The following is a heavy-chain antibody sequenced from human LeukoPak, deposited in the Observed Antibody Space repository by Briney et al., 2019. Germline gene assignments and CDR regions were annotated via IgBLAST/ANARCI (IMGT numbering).Heavy chain of an antibody. CDR3: ARVLTGSWDWFDP. Sequence: GGSLRLSCAAPGFTLNGYWMHWVRQAPGKGLVWVSRINSDGSRTNYADSVKGRFTISRDNAKNTLNLQMSSLRAEDTAVYYCARVLTGSWDWFDPWGQGTLVTVSS. V-gene: IGHV3-74*01. D-gene: IGHD2-8*02. CDR1: GFTLNGYW. CDR2: INSDGSRT. J-gene: IGHJ5*02.